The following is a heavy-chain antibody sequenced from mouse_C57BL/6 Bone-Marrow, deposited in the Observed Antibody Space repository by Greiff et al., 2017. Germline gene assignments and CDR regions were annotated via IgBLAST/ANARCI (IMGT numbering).Heavy chain of an antibody. Sequence: EVQLQESGPVLVKPGASVKMSCKASGYTFTDYYMNWVKQSHGKSLEWIGVINPYNGGTSYNQKFKGKATLTVDKSSSTAYMELNSLTSEDSAVYYCARDDYEAWFAYWGQGTLVTVSA. D-gene: IGHD2-4*01. J-gene: IGHJ3*01. V-gene: IGHV1-19*01. CDR2: INPYNGGT. CDR3: ARDDYEAWFAY. CDR1: GYTFTDYY.